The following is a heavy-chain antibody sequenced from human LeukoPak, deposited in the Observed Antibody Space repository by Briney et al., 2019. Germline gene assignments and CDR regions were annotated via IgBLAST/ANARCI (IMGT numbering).Heavy chain of an antibody. J-gene: IGHJ4*02. CDR3: AKDPHPAGSITMVRGVPRNDY. D-gene: IGHD3-10*01. CDR1: GFTFSSYG. CDR2: IRYDGSNK. Sequence: GGSLRLSCAASGFTFSSYGMHWVRQAPGVGLEWVAFIRYDGSNKYYADSVKGRFTISRDNSKNTLYLQMNSLRAEDTAVCYCAKDPHPAGSITMVRGVPRNDYWGQGTLVTVSS. V-gene: IGHV3-30*02.